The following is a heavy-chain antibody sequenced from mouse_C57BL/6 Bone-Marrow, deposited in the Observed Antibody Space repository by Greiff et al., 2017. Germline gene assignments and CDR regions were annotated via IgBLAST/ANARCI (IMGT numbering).Heavy chain of an antibody. V-gene: IGHV1-19*01. J-gene: IGHJ4*01. CDR1: GYTFTDYY. Sequence: EVQLQQSGPVLVQPGASVKMSCKASGYTFTDYYMNWVKQSHGKSLEWIGVINPYNGGTSYNQKFKGKATLTVDKSSITAYMELNSLTSEDSAVYYCARDIYYDYQYYAMDYWGQGTSVTVSS. CDR2: INPYNGGT. D-gene: IGHD2-4*01. CDR3: ARDIYYDYQYYAMDY.